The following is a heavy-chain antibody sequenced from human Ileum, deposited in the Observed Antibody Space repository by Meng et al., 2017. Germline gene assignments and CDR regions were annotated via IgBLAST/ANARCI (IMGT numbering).Heavy chain of an antibody. CDR3: ASLRYNWNYSADY. D-gene: IGHD1-7*01. Sequence: HLPESGPGRVKPSGTLSLTCAVSGGSISSSNWGSWVRQPPGKGLEWIGEIYHSGSTNYNPSLKSRVTISVDKSKNQFSLKLSSVTAADTAVYYCASLRYNWNYSADYWGQGTLVTVSS. V-gene: IGHV4-4*02. J-gene: IGHJ4*02. CDR2: IYHSGST. CDR1: GGSISSSNW.